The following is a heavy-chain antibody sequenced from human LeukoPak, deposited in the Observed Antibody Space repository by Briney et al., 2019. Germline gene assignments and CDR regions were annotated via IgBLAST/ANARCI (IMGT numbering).Heavy chain of an antibody. CDR3: ARMIPLSGAVLI. J-gene: IGHJ3*02. CDR1: GFIFSRYW. CDR2: INQDESEK. Sequence: PGGSLRLSCATSGFIFSRYWMSWVRQAPGKGLEWVANINQDESEKNYVDSVKGRFTISRDNSKNTLYLQMNSLRAEDTAVYYCARMIPLSGAVLIWGQGTMVTVSS. V-gene: IGHV3-7*03. D-gene: IGHD3-16*02.